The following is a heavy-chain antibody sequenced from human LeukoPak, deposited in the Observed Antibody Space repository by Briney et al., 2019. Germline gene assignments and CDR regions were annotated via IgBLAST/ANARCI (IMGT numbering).Heavy chain of an antibody. Sequence: PGGSLRLSCAASGFILGSYTMNWVRQAPGKGLEWISYVSGSGNEIHYGDSVKGRFTISRDNAQSSLYLQMNSLRAEDTAVYYCATKVPGNSHFSSWGVGTLVTVSS. CDR1: GFILGSYT. CDR2: VSGSGNEI. J-gene: IGHJ4*02. CDR3: ATKVPGNSHFSS. D-gene: IGHD4-23*01. V-gene: IGHV3-21*05.